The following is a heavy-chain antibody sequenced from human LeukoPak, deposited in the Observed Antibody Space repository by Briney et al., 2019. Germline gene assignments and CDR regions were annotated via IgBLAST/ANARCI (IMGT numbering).Heavy chain of an antibody. J-gene: IGHJ4*02. Sequence: GGSLRLSCAASGFTFYDYPRHWVRQAPGKGLEWVSGISWNSGSIGYADSVKGRFTISRDNAKNSLYLQMYSLRAEDTALYYCAKGEDDSSGTFDYWGQGTLVTVSS. V-gene: IGHV3-9*01. D-gene: IGHD3-22*01. CDR2: ISWNSGSI. CDR1: GFTFYDYP. CDR3: AKGEDDSSGTFDY.